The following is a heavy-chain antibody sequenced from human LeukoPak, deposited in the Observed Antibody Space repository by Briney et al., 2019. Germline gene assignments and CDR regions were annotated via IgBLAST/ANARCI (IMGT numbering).Heavy chain of an antibody. J-gene: IGHJ4*02. D-gene: IGHD3-16*02. Sequence: SSETLSLTCTVSGGSISSSSYYWGWIRQPPGKGLKWIGSIYYSGSTYYNPSLKSRVTISVDTSKNQFSLKLSSVTAADTAAYYCASALTLRLGELSLYPNYWGQGTLVTVSS. CDR1: GGSISSSSYY. V-gene: IGHV4-39*07. CDR3: ASALTLRLGELSLYPNY. CDR2: IYYSGST.